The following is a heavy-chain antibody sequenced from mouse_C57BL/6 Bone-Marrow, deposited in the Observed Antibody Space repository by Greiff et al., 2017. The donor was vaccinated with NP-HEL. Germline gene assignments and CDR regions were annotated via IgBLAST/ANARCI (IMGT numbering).Heavy chain of an antibody. CDR2: IYPYNGDS. Sequence: VQLQQSGPELVKPGASVKLSCKASGYSFTGYYMHWVKQSHGHILDWIGYIYPYNGDSSYNQKFKGKATLTVDKSSSTAYMQLRSLTSEDSAVYYCAVYYGSGFAYWGQGTLVTVSA. J-gene: IGHJ3*01. CDR1: GYSFTGYY. CDR3: AVYYGSGFAY. V-gene: IGHV1-31*01. D-gene: IGHD1-1*01.